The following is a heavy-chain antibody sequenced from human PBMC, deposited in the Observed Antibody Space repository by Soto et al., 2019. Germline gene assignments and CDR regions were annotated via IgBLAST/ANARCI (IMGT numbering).Heavy chain of an antibody. J-gene: IGHJ4*02. V-gene: IGHV4-59*01. CDR2: IYYSGST. CDR3: ARDRMFDY. Sequence: QVQLQESGPGLVKPSETLSLTCTVSGGSISSYYWSWIRQPPGKGLKWIGYIYYSGSTNYNPSLKSRVTISVDTSKNQFSLKLSSVTAADTAVYYCARDRMFDYWGQGTLVTVSS. CDR1: GGSISSYY.